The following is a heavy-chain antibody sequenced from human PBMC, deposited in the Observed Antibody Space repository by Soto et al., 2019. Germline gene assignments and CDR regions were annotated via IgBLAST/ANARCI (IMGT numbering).Heavy chain of an antibody. V-gene: IGHV3-33*01. CDR3: ASDPRTARASAMDV. D-gene: IGHD6-6*01. CDR2: VWYDGSNG. Sequence: HPVGSLRLSCAASGFIFSNFGMHWVRQAPGKGLEWVAGVWYDGSNGVSADSVKGRFTISRDNSKNTLYLQMTSLRAEDTAVYYCASDPRTARASAMDVWGQGTTVTVSS. CDR1: GFIFSNFG. J-gene: IGHJ6*02.